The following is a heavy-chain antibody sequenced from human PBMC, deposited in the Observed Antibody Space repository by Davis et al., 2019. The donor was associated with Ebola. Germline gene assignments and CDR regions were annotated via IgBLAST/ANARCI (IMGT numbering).Heavy chain of an antibody. D-gene: IGHD6-13*01. J-gene: IGHJ6*02. CDR2: INPSGGST. V-gene: IGHV1-46*03. CDR1: GYTFTSYY. Sequence: ASVKVSCKASGYTFTSYYMHWVRQAPGQGLEWMGIINPSGGSTSYAQKFQGRVTMTRDTSTSTVYMELSGLRSEDTAVYYCARELIVIMAAAGTGAGDYYYYGMDVWGQGTTVTVSS. CDR3: ARELIVIMAAAGTGAGDYYYYGMDV.